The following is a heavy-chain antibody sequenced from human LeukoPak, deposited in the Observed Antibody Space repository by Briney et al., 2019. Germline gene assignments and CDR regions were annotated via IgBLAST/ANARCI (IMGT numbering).Heavy chain of an antibody. Sequence: GRSLRLSCAASGFTFSSYAMSWVRQAPGKGLEWVSSMSGSVGSTSYADSVKGRFTISRDNAKNTLYLQMNSLRAEDTAVYYCARDLYGATSLDYWGQGTLVTVSS. J-gene: IGHJ4*02. CDR1: GFTFSSYA. CDR3: ARDLYGATSLDY. CDR2: MSGSVGST. V-gene: IGHV3-23*01. D-gene: IGHD4-17*01.